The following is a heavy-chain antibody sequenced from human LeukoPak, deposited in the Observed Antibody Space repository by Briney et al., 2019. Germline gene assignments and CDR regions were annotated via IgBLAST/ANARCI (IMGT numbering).Heavy chain of an antibody. CDR2: IWYDGSNK. V-gene: IGHV3-33*01. D-gene: IGHD3-22*01. J-gene: IGHJ4*02. CDR3: ARGLFNYDNSGLNY. CDR1: GFTFSSYA. Sequence: GGSLRLSCAASGFTFSSYAMYWVRQAPGKGLEWVTNIWYDGSNKYYADSVKGRFNISRDNSKNTPYLQMNSLRAEDTAVYYCARGLFNYDNSGLNYWGQGTRVTVSS.